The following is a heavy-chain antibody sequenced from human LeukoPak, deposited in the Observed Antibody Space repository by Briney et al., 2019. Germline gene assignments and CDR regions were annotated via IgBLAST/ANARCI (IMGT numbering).Heavy chain of an antibody. CDR1: GLTGSHNY. J-gene: IGHJ5*02. CDR3: IVFGDSNH. CDR2: IHTSGDT. V-gene: IGHV3-53*01. Sequence: SGGSLRLSCAASGLTGSHNYVSWVRQAPGKGLEWVSAIHTSGDTCYADSVKGGFTISRDTSKNTLYLQINSLRVEDTAVYYCIVFGDSNHWGQGTLVTVSS. D-gene: IGHD4-17*01.